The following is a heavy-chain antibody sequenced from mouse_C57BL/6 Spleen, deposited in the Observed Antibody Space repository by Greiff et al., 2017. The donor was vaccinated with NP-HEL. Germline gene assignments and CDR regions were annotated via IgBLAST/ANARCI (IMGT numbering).Heavy chain of an antibody. V-gene: IGHV1-82*01. D-gene: IGHD2-3*01. CDR3: ARNDYDGYFDY. J-gene: IGHJ2*01. CDR1: GYAFSSSW. Sequence: QVQLQQSGPELVKPGASVKISCKASGYAFSSSWMNWVKQRPGKGLEWIGRIYPGDGDTNYNGKFKGKATLTADKSSSTAYMQLSSLTSEDSAVYFCARNDYDGYFDYWGQGTTLTVSS. CDR2: IYPGDGDT.